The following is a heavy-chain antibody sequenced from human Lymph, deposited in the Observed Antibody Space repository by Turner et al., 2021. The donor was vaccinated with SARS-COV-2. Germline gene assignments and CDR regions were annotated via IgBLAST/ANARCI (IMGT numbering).Heavy chain of an antibody. Sequence: QVQLVESGGGLVKPGGSLRLTCAASGFTFSDYYMSWIRQAPGKGLEWVSYISSSSIYTNYADSVKGRFTISRDNAKNSLYLQMNSLRAEDTAVYYCARPLTSYYFYGMDVWGQGTTVTVSS. CDR2: ISSSSIYT. D-gene: IGHD3-9*01. J-gene: IGHJ6*02. CDR1: GFTFSDYY. V-gene: IGHV3-11*06. CDR3: ARPLTSYYFYGMDV.